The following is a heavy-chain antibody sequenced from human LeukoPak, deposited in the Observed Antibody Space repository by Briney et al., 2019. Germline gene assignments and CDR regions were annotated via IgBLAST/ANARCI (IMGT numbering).Heavy chain of an antibody. CDR1: GGSISSYY. CDR2: IYTSGST. V-gene: IGHV4-4*07. J-gene: IGHJ1*01. D-gene: IGHD3-22*01. Sequence: PSETLSLTXTVSGGSISSYYWSWLRQPAGKGLEWIGRIYTSGSTNYNPSLKSRVTMSVDTSKNQFSLKLSSVTAADTAVYYCASSAVVVISHEYFQHWGQGTLVTVSS. CDR3: ASSAVVVISHEYFQH.